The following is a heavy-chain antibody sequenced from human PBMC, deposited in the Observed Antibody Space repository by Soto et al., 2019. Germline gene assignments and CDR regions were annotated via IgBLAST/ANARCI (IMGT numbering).Heavy chain of an antibody. V-gene: IGHV1-2*04. D-gene: IGHD3-10*01. CDR2: INPNSGGT. Sequence: ASVKVSCKASGYTFTGYYMHWVRQAPGQGLEWMGWINPNSGGTNYAQKFQGWVTMTRDTSISTAYMELSRLRSDDTAVYYCARDLGGSGSYFSKANGMDVWGQGTTVTVS. CDR1: GYTFTGYY. CDR3: ARDLGGSGSYFSKANGMDV. J-gene: IGHJ6*02.